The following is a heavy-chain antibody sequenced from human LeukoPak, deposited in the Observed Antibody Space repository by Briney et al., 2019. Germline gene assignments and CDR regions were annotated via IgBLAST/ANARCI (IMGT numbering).Heavy chain of an antibody. V-gene: IGHV3-53*01. CDR3: ARDLHISGRYALFDF. CDR1: GFTVSSNH. J-gene: IGHJ4*02. Sequence: GGSLRLSCAASGFTVSSNHMSWVRQAAGTGLEWVTVLLTDGTTYYADSVKGRFTISRDNSKNTLFLQMNSLRADDTAVYYCARDLHISGRYALFDFWGQGALVTVSS. CDR2: LLTDGTT. D-gene: IGHD6-19*01.